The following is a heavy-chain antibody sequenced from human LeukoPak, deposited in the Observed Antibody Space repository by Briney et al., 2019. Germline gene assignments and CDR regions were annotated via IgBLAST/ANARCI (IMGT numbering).Heavy chain of an antibody. CDR1: GFTFSSYA. CDR3: ARSMKTLYSPPDY. J-gene: IGHJ4*02. Sequence: PGGSLRLSCAASGFTFSSYAMHWVRQAPGKGLEWVAVISYDGSNKYYADSVKGRFTISRDNSKNTLYLQMNSLRAEDTAVYYCARSMKTLYSPPDYWGQGTLVTVSS. V-gene: IGHV3-30-3*01. D-gene: IGHD5-12*01. CDR2: ISYDGSNK.